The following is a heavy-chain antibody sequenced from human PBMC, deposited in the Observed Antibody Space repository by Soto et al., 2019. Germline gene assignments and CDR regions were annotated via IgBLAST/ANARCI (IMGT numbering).Heavy chain of an antibody. CDR2: IRNRPNSYTT. V-gene: IGHV3-72*01. J-gene: IGHJ4*02. Sequence: EVQLVESGGGLVQPGGSLRLSCAASGFTFSDHYMDWVRQAPGKGLEWVGRIRNRPNSYTTQYAASVKGRFAVLRDDSENLVYLQMNDLKTEDTAVYYCVRDSGRGFYFDYWGQGAQVTFSS. CDR3: VRDSGRGFYFDY. CDR1: GFTFSDHY. D-gene: IGHD3-10*01.